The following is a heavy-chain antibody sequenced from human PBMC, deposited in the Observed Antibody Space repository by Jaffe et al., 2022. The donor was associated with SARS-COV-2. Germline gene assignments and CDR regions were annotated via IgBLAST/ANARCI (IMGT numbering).Heavy chain of an antibody. Sequence: EVQLVESGGGLVQPGRSLRLSCAASGFTFDDYAMHWVRQAPGKGLEWVSGISWNSGSIGYADSVKGRFTISRDNAKNSLYLQMNSLRAEDTALYYCANQKGYDFWSGSTFDYWGQGTLVTVSS. V-gene: IGHV3-9*01. CDR1: GFTFDDYA. CDR3: ANQKGYDFWSGSTFDY. CDR2: ISWNSGSI. D-gene: IGHD3-3*01. J-gene: IGHJ4*02.